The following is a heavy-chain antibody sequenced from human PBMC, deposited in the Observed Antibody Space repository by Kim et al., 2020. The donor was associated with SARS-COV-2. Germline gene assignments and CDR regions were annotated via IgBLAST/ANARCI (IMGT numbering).Heavy chain of an antibody. Sequence: GESLKISCKGSGYSFTSYWIGWVRQMPGKGLEWMGIIYPGDSDTRYSPSFQGQVTISADKSISTAYLQWSSLKASDTAMYYCARQDGYYDSSGYYHFDYWGQGTLVTVSS. CDR3: ARQDGYYDSSGYYHFDY. CDR2: IYPGDSDT. J-gene: IGHJ4*02. CDR1: GYSFTSYW. D-gene: IGHD3-22*01. V-gene: IGHV5-51*01.